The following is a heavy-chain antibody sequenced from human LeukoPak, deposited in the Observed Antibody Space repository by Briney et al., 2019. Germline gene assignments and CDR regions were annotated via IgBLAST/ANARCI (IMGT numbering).Heavy chain of an antibody. CDR3: ARDPNYGDIEGDY. J-gene: IGHJ4*02. Sequence: PGESLRLSCAASGFTFSSYNMNWVRQAPGKGLEWVSSISSSSSYIYYADSVRGRFTISRDNAKNSLYLQMSSLRAEDTAVYYCARDPNYGDIEGDYWGQGTLVTVSS. V-gene: IGHV3-21*01. CDR2: ISSSSSYI. CDR1: GFTFSSYN. D-gene: IGHD4-17*01.